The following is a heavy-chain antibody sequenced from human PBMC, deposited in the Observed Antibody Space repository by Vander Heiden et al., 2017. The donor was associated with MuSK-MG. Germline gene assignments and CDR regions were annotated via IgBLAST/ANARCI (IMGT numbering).Heavy chain of an antibody. D-gene: IGHD3-16*01. J-gene: IGHJ3*02. CDR3: ARELNDLAGTDEAFDM. CDR2: ISPYNGAT. CDR1: GYDLNGDY. Sequence: QAPLVQSGAEVKKPGASVRVSCRGAGYDLNGDYIHWVRQAPGQGLEWMGWISPYNGATKYSERFQGRVTMTTDTFISTTYMELSMLRSDDTALYYCARELNDLAGTDEAFDMWGQGTAVTVSS. V-gene: IGHV1-2*02.